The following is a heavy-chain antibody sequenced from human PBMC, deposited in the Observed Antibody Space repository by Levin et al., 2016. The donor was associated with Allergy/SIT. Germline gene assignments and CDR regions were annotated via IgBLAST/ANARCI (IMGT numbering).Heavy chain of an antibody. J-gene: IGHJ4*02. Sequence: RQAPGKGLEWIGEINYSGSTYYNPSLKSRVTISVDTSKNQFSLKLSSVTAADTAVYYCARKELRGPFDYWGQGTLVTVSS. D-gene: IGHD1-26*01. CDR3: ARKELRGPFDY. V-gene: IGHV4-39*01. CDR2: INYSGST.